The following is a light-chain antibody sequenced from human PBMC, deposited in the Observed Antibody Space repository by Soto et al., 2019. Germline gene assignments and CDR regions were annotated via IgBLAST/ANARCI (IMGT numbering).Light chain of an antibody. CDR1: QRLLHSNGYNY. J-gene: IGKJ4*01. CDR2: LGS. V-gene: IGKV2-28*01. CDR3: MQALQTPLT. Sequence: SVMTQSQLSLPVTPGEPASISCRSRQRLLHSNGYNYLDWYLQKPGQSPQLLIYLGSSRASGVPDRFSGSGSGTDFTLKISRVEAEDVGVYYCMQALQTPLTFGGGTKVDIK.